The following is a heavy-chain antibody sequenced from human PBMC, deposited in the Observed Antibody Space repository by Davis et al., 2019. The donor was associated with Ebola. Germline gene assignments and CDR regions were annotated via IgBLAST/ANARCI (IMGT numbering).Heavy chain of an antibody. CDR1: GFTFSDYY. Sequence: GESLKISCAASGFTFSDYYMSWIRQASGKGLEWVGRIRSKAHNYATAYAASVKGRFTISRDESKNTAYLQMNSLTSEDTAVYYCTRSPGYSRSHVPGDYFDYWGQGTLVTVSS. V-gene: IGHV3-73*01. CDR2: IRSKAHNYAT. D-gene: IGHD6-13*01. CDR3: TRSPGYSRSHVPGDYFDY. J-gene: IGHJ4*02.